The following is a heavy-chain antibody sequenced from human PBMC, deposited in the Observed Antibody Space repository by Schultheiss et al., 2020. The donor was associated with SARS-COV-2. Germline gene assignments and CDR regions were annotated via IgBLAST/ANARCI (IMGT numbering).Heavy chain of an antibody. J-gene: IGHJ4*02. Sequence: GGSLRLSCVVTGFTFSKYAMHWVRQAPGKGLEWVSYISSSGSTKYYADSVKGRFIISRDNAKDTLYLQMNSLRVDDTAVYFCARDGYVDGRNEETHWGQGTQVTVSS. CDR1: GFTFSKYA. CDR3: ARDGYVDGRNEETH. V-gene: IGHV3-48*01. D-gene: IGHD2-2*01. CDR2: ISSSGSTK.